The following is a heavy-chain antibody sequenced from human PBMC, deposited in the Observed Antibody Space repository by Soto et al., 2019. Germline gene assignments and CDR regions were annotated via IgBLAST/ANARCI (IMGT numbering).Heavy chain of an antibody. Sequence: GSLRLSCAASGFTFSSYAMHWVRQAPGKGLEWVAVISYDGSNKYYADSVKGRFTISRDNSKNTLYLQMNSLRAEDTAVYYCASSYFPWDGAPAGYWGQGTLVTVSS. CDR1: GFTFSSYA. CDR2: ISYDGSNK. V-gene: IGHV3-30-3*01. CDR3: ASSYFPWDGAPAGY. J-gene: IGHJ4*02. D-gene: IGHD1-26*01.